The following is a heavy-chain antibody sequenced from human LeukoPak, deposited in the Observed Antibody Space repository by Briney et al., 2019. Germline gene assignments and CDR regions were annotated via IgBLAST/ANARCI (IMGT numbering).Heavy chain of an antibody. D-gene: IGHD6-6*01. CDR1: GFTFSHYD. CDR2: IITSVTNT. V-gene: IGHV3-23*01. CDR3: AKTVRRSFDI. Sequence: GGCLRLSWAPAGFTFSHYDMTCVRQAPRNGLEWVSGIITSVTNTYYADSVKGRFSISRDKSKKTLSLQMHSLRVEDTAIYYCAKTVRRSFDIWGQGTMLTVSS. J-gene: IGHJ3*02.